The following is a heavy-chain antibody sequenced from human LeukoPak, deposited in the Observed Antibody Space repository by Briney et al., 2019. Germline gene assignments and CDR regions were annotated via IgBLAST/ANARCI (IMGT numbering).Heavy chain of an antibody. V-gene: IGHV3-48*03. Sequence: HLGGSLRLSCAASGFTFSSYEMNWVRQAPGKGLEWVSYISSSGSTIYYADSVKGRFTISRDNAKNSLYLQMNSLRAEDTAVYYCARGSGSYFYWGQGTLVTVSS. J-gene: IGHJ4*02. CDR3: ARGSGSYFY. D-gene: IGHD1-26*01. CDR1: GFTFSSYE. CDR2: ISSSGSTI.